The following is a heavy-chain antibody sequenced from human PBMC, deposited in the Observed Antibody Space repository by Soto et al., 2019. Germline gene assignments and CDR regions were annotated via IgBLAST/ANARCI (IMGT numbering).Heavy chain of an antibody. D-gene: IGHD3-9*01. J-gene: IGHJ4*02. CDR1: GGSINSGASY. V-gene: IGHV4-30-4*08. CDR2: IYYTGSG. Sequence: RLCRTGSVSGGSINSGASYGTWIRQPPGIGLEWIGYIYYTGSGFSNPTLKSRLTMSVDTSKNQFSLNLRSVTAADTAVYYCARVFDTGSYYRYFDYWGRGTLVTVSS. CDR3: ARVFDTGSYYRYFDY.